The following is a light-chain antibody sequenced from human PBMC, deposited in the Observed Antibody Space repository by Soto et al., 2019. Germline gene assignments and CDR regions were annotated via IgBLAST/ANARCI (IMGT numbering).Light chain of an antibody. CDR3: CSLTNGATWG. Sequence: QSALTQPASVSGSPGQSITISCTGTNSDVGSHNFVSWYQQYPGKAPKLLIYEASKRPSGLSNRVSGSKSGNTASLTISGLQAEDEADYYCCSLTNGATWGFGGGTKLTVL. CDR1: NSDVGSHNF. J-gene: IGLJ3*02. CDR2: EAS. V-gene: IGLV2-23*01.